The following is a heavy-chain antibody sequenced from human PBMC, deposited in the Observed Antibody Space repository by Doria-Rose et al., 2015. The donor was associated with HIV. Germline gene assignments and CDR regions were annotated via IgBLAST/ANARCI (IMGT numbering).Heavy chain of an antibody. D-gene: IGHD2-2*01. V-gene: IGHV1-3*01. CDR1: GYTFTRYA. CDR3: ANDRVRVVQAAPTLDC. CDR2: INVDNGNT. Sequence: QVQLVQSGAEVKKPGASVRVSCKASGYTFTRYAMHWVRQAPGQRPEWMGWINVDNGNTEYSQKFQGRLTITRDTSASTAYMELSSLTSDDTDVYYCANDRVRVVQAAPTLDCGGQGALVTVSS. J-gene: IGHJ4*02.